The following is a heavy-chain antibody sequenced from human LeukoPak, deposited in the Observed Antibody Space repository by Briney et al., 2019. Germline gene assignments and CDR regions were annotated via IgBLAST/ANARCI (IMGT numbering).Heavy chain of an antibody. V-gene: IGHV1-24*01. CDR1: GYTLTELS. Sequence: GASVKVSCKVSGYTLTELSMHWVRQAPGKGLEWMGGFDPEDGETIYAQKFQGRVTMTEDTSTDTAYMELSSLRSEDTAVYCCATCYGSGSYYNQNWFDPWGQGTLVTVSS. CDR2: FDPEDGET. CDR3: ATCYGSGSYYNQNWFDP. J-gene: IGHJ5*02. D-gene: IGHD3-10*01.